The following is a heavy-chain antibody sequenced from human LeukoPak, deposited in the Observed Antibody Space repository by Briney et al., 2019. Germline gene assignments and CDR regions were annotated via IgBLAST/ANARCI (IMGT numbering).Heavy chain of an antibody. V-gene: IGHV3-11*01. J-gene: IGHJ3*02. CDR2: ISSSGSII. CDR3: ARDRVGGAVAGSAFDI. D-gene: IGHD6-19*01. CDR1: GFTFSDYY. Sequence: GGSLRLSCAASGFTFSDYYMSWIRQAPGKGLERVSYISSSGSIIYYADSVKGRFTISRDNAKNSLYLQMNSLRAEDTAVYYCARDRVGGAVAGSAFDIWGQGTMVTVSS.